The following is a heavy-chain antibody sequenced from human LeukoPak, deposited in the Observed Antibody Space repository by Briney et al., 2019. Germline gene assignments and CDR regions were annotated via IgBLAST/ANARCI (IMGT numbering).Heavy chain of an antibody. Sequence: GGSLRLSCAASGFTFSSYDVHWVRQATGKGLEWVSAIGTAGDTYYPGSVKGRFTISRENAKNSLYLQMNSLRAEDTAVYYCARDHQPHYYDSSGYYYGMDVWGQGTTVTVSS. J-gene: IGHJ6*02. CDR3: ARDHQPHYYDSSGYYYGMDV. V-gene: IGHV3-13*01. CDR1: GFTFSSYD. D-gene: IGHD3-22*01. CDR2: IGTAGDT.